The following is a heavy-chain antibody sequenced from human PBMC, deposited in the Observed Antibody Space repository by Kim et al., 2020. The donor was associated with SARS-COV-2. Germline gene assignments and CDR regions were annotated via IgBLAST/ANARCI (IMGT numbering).Heavy chain of an antibody. Sequence: GESLKISCKGSGYNFADYWIAWVRQMPGKALEWMGSIYPGASDTRYSPSFQGQVTVSADKSITTAYLQWSSLKASDTAMYFCVRSQYDFWSAFDPWGRGT. V-gene: IGHV5-51*01. CDR1: GYNFADYW. J-gene: IGHJ5*02. D-gene: IGHD3-3*01. CDR2: IYPGASDT. CDR3: VRSQYDFWSAFDP.